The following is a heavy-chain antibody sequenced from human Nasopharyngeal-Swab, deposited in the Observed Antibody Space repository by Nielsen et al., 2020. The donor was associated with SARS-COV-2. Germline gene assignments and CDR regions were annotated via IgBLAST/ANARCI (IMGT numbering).Heavy chain of an antibody. CDR2: IWYDGSNK. CDR3: AGGMRESSSSPYYYYYGMDV. Sequence: GESLKISCAASGFTFSSYGMHWVRQAPGKGLEWVAVIWYDGSNKYNADSVEGRFTISRDNSKNTLYLQMNSLRAEDTAVYYCAGGMRESSSSPYYYYYGMDVWGQGTTVTVSS. J-gene: IGHJ6*02. D-gene: IGHD6-6*01. V-gene: IGHV3-33*01. CDR1: GFTFSSYG.